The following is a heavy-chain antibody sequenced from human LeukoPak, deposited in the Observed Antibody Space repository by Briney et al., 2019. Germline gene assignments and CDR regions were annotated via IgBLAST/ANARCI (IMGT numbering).Heavy chain of an antibody. D-gene: IGHD3-3*01. V-gene: IGHV1-69*02. J-gene: IGHJ4*02. CDR1: GGSFSSYS. CDR2: IIPILGIA. Sequence: SVKVSCKASGGSFSSYSISWVRQAPGQGLEWMGRIIPILGIANYAQKFQGRVTITADKSTSTAYMELSSLRSDDTAVYYCARFSYDFWSGYDYWGQGTLVTVSS. CDR3: ARFSYDFWSGYDY.